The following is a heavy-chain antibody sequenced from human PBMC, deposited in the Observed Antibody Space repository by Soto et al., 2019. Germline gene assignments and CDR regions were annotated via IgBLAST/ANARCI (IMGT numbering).Heavy chain of an antibody. CDR1: GASIRSTDYY. CDR3: VRTARQGTVAPHWFDR. J-gene: IGHJ5*02. D-gene: IGHD2-21*02. CDR2: VYYTGST. V-gene: IGHV4-30-4*01. Sequence: SETLSLTCTVSGASIRSTDYYWSWIRQAPGKGLEWIGYVYYTGSTYYNPSLMSRLTISVDTSKNQFSLKLTSVTAAETAVYYCVRTARQGTVAPHWFDRWGQGTQVTVSS.